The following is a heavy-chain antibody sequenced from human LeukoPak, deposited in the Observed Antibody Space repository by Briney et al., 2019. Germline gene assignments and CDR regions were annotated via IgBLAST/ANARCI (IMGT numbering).Heavy chain of an antibody. D-gene: IGHD6-13*01. CDR1: GFSVGSYC. V-gene: IGHV3-7*01. J-gene: IGHJ5*02. CDR2: IKQDGSEK. Sequence: GGSLRLSCAASGFSVGSYCMSWVRQAPGKGLEWVANIKQDGSEKYYVDSVKGRFTISRDNAKNSLYLQMNSLRAEDTAVYYCARLSSSWYENWFDPWGQGTLVTVSS. CDR3: ARLSSSWYENWFDP.